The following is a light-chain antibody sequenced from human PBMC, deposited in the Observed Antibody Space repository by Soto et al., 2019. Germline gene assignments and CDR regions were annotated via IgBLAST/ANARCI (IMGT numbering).Light chain of an antibody. CDR2: GAS. J-gene: IGKJ1*01. CDR1: QSVSRN. V-gene: IGKV3-15*01. CDR3: QQYNNWPPWT. Sequence: ELVMTQSPATRSVSPGEGVTLSCRASQSVSRNLAWYQQKPGQAPRLLIYGASTRATGIPARFSGSGSGTEFTLTITSLQSEDFAVYYCQQYNNWPPWTFGQGTKVDIK.